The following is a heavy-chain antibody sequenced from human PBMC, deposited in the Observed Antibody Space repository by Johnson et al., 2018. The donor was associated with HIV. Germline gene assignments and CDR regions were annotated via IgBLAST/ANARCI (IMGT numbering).Heavy chain of an antibody. CDR1: GFPFSTYG. V-gene: IGHV3-13*01. CDR3: ARGDYGDYLNAFDI. CDR2: IGTAGDT. D-gene: IGHD4-17*01. J-gene: IGHJ3*02. Sequence: VQLVESGGGVVQPGGSLRLSCAASGFPFSTYGMHWVRQATGKGLEWVSAIGTAGDTYYADSVKGRFTISRENAKNSLYLQMNSLRAGDTAVYYCARGDYGDYLNAFDIWGQGTMVTVSS.